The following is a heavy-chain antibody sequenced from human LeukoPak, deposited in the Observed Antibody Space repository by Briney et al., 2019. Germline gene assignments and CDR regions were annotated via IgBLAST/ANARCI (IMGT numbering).Heavy chain of an antibody. CDR3: AKDPRGYYDSSGYYYEEFDY. CDR1: GFTFDDYG. J-gene: IGHJ4*02. D-gene: IGHD3-22*01. CDR2: ISGSGGST. V-gene: IGHV3-23*01. Sequence: GGSLRLSCAASGFTFDDYGMSWVRQAPGKRLEWVSGISGSGGSTYYADSVKGRFTISRDNSKNTLYLQMNSLRAEDTAVYYCAKDPRGYYDSSGYYYEEFDYWGQGTLVTVSS.